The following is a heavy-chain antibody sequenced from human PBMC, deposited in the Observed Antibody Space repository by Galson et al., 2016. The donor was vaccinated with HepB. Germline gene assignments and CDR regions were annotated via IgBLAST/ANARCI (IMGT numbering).Heavy chain of an antibody. J-gene: IGHJ5*02. CDR1: GDSVSTNSGA. D-gene: IGHD2-21*01. Sequence: CAISGDSVSTNSGAWNWIRQSPSRGLEWLGRTYYRSKWWNAYALSVKSRITINPDTSKYQISLQLNSVTPEDTAVYYCARAEANWDGGGDNWFDPWGQGTLVTVSS. CDR3: ARAEANWDGGGDNWFDP. V-gene: IGHV6-1*01. CDR2: TYYRSKWWN.